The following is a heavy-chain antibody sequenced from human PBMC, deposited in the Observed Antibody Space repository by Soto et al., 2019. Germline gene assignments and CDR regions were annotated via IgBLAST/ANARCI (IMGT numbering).Heavy chain of an antibody. J-gene: IGHJ4*02. V-gene: IGHV4-4*02. CDR3: ARDIAARVRYFDY. D-gene: IGHD6-6*01. CDR2: IYHSGST. Sequence: SETLSLTCAVSGGSISSSNWWSWVRQPPGKGLEWIGEIYHSGSTNYNPSLKSRVTISVDKSKNQFSLKLSSVTAADTAVYYCARDIAARVRYFDYWGQGTLVTVYS. CDR1: GGSISSSNW.